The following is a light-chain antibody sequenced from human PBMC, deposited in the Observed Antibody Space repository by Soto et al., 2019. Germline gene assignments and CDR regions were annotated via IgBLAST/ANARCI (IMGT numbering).Light chain of an antibody. CDR3: QQYNDWPTIT. CDR2: GGS. CDR1: KSVRTD. J-gene: IGKJ5*01. V-gene: IGKV3-15*01. Sequence: EIVMTQSPATLSVPPGDRATISCRASKSVRTDLAWYQQKPGQAPRLLIYGGSIRAADVPARFSGSGSGTEFTLTISTLQSEDFAVYYCQQYNDWPTITFGQGTRLEIK.